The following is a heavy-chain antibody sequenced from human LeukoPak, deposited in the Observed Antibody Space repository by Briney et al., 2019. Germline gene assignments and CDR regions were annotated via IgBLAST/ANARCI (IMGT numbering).Heavy chain of an antibody. V-gene: IGHV4-39*01. J-gene: IGHJ6*03. CDR3: ARPLLGLSWFGELGDDMDV. Sequence: SETLSLTCTVSGGSISSSSYYWGWIRQPPGKGLEWIGSIYYSGSTYYNPSLKSRVTISVDTSRNQFSLKLSSVTAADTAVYYCARPLLGLSWFGELGDDMDVWGKGTTVTVSS. CDR1: GGSISSSSYY. D-gene: IGHD3-10*01. CDR2: IYYSGST.